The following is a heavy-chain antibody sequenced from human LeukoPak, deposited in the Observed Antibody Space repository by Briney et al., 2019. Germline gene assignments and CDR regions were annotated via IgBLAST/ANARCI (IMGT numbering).Heavy chain of an antibody. J-gene: IGHJ4*02. Sequence: GGSLRLSCAASGFTFSSEWMSWVRQAPGKGLEWAANINPDGSVKYYVDSVKGRFTISRDNAKNSLYLQMNSLRAEDTAVYYCARDPLESNGGGDYDSSGYHDYWGQGTLVTVSS. V-gene: IGHV3-7*01. D-gene: IGHD3-22*01. CDR3: ARDPLESNGGGDYDSSGYHDY. CDR1: GFTFSSEW. CDR2: INPDGSVK.